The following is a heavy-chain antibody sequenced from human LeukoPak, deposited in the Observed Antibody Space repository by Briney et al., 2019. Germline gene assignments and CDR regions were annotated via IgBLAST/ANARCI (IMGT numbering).Heavy chain of an antibody. V-gene: IGHV5-51*01. CDR3: ARPPSIVDTAMVDY. CDR2: IYPGDSDT. Sequence: GESLKISCKASGYSSSNYWIGWVRQMPGRGLEWMGIIYPGDSDTRYNPSFQGQVTISADKSISTAYLQWSSLKASDTAMYYCARPPSIVDTAMVDYWGQGTLVTVSS. J-gene: IGHJ4*02. CDR1: GYSSSNYW. D-gene: IGHD5-18*01.